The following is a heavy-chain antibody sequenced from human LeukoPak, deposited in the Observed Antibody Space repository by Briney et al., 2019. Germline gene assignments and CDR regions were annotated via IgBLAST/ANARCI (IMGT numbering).Heavy chain of an antibody. J-gene: IGHJ3*02. CDR3: ARRNLYQEAFDI. V-gene: IGHV3-11*01. CDR2: ISSSGSPI. D-gene: IGHD2-2*01. CDR1: GFTFSDYY. Sequence: PGGSLRLSCAASGFTFSDYYMSWIRQAPGKGLEWVSYISSSGSPIYYADSVKGRFTISRDNAKNSLYLQMNSLRAEDTAVYYCARRNLYQEAFDIWGQGTMVTVSS.